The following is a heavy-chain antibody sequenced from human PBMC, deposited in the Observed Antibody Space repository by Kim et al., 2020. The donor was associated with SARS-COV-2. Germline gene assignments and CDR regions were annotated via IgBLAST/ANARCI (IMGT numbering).Heavy chain of an antibody. CDR1: GFTFSSYA. J-gene: IGHJ6*01. Sequence: GGSLRHSCAASGFTFSSYAMHRVRQAPGKGLECVAVISYDGSNKYYADSVKGRFTISRDNSKNTLYLQMNSLRAEDTAVYYCARDANRGYSYGWTYYYYG. CDR3: ARDANRGYSYGWTYYYYG. V-gene: IGHV3-30*04. D-gene: IGHD5-18*01. CDR2: ISYDGSNK.